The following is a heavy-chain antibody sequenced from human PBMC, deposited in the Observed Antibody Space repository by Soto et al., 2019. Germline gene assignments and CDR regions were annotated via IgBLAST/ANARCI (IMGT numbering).Heavy chain of an antibody. CDR2: IYYSGST. Sequence: SETLSLTCTVSGGSVSSSGYYWGWIRQPPGKGLEWIGTIYYSGSTYYNPSLKSRVTISVDTSKNQFSLKLSSVTAADTAVYYCARRLVATETFDYWGQGTLVTVSS. CDR3: ARRLVATETFDY. CDR1: GGSVSSSGYY. D-gene: IGHD5-12*01. J-gene: IGHJ4*02. V-gene: IGHV4-39*01.